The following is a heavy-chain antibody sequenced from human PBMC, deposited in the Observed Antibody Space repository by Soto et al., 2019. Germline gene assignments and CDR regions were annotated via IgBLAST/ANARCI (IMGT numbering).Heavy chain of an antibody. V-gene: IGHV1-2*02. CDR1: EYTFIGYY. CDR3: ARSTSWYNNCFDP. Sequence: QVQVVQSGAEVKKPGASVKVSCKASEYTFIGYYMHWVRQAPGQGLEWMGWINPNTSGTNYAQKFQDRVTMTRDTSISTAYMELSRLTSDDTAVYYCARSTSWYNNCFDPWGQGTLVTVSS. J-gene: IGHJ5*02. D-gene: IGHD1-1*01. CDR2: INPNTSGT.